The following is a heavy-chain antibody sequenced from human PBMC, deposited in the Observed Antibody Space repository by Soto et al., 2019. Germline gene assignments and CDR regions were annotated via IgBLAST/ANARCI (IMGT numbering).Heavy chain of an antibody. CDR3: ARGGGTGLAI. CDR2: INHSGST. D-gene: IGHD3-10*01. Sequence: QVQLQQWGAGLLKPSETLSLTCAVYGGSFSGYYWSWIRQPPGKGLEWIGEINHSGSTNYNPSLKSRVTIPVDTSKNQFSLKLSSVTAADTAVYYCARGGGTGLAIWGQGTMVTVSS. CDR1: GGSFSGYY. J-gene: IGHJ3*02. V-gene: IGHV4-34*01.